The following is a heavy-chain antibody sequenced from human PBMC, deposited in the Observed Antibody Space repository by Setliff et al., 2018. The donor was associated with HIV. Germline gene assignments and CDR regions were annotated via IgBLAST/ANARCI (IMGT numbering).Heavy chain of an antibody. Sequence: GPTLVNPTQSLTLTCTFSGFSLSTSGMCVSWIRQPPGKALEWLARIDWDDDKYYSTSLKTRLTISKDTSKNQVVLTMTNMDPVDTATYYCARMRGGDCYSGFDYWGQGTLVTVSS. J-gene: IGHJ4*02. D-gene: IGHD2-21*02. V-gene: IGHV2-70*11. CDR3: ARMRGGDCYSGFDY. CDR1: GFSLSTSGMC. CDR2: IDWDDDK.